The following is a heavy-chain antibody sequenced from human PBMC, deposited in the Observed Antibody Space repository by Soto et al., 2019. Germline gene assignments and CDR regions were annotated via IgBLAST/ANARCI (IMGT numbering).Heavy chain of an antibody. Sequence: VQLVESGGDLVRPGGSLRLSCAASGFIFSRHWMTWVRQAPGKGLEWVANIKNDGTEAYLVDSVRGRLTISRDNAKNSVYLQMNSLRVEDTAVYYCARYSGWFIDYWGQGTLVTVSS. CDR3: ARYSGWFIDY. CDR1: GFIFSRHW. D-gene: IGHD1-26*01. V-gene: IGHV3-7*05. CDR2: IKNDGTEA. J-gene: IGHJ4*02.